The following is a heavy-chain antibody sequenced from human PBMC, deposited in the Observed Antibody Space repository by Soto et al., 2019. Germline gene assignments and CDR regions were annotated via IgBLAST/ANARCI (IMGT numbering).Heavy chain of an antibody. Sequence: SLSLSCEASGGNVRNSAMQLVQQTPRKGLEWDSGLRWNGDNAAYADSVQCRFTIARDNAKNSLYLQMNSLKVEDTVVFYCGKAAETSFIRWFGLSGQGTL. CDR2: LRWNGDNA. CDR1: GGNVRNSA. CDR3: GKAAETSFIRWFGL. D-gene: IGHD6-13*01. V-gene: IGHV3-9*01. J-gene: IGHJ5*02.